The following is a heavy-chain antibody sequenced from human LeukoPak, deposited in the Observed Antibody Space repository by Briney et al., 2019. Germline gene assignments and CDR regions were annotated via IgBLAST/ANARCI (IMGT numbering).Heavy chain of an antibody. J-gene: IGHJ4*02. Sequence: GGSLRLSCAASGFTFSSYGMHWVRQAPGKGLEWVAVIWYNGSNKYYADSVKGRFTISRDNSKNTLYLQMNSLRAEDTAVYYCARDGGGATGGYFDYWGQGTLVTVSS. V-gene: IGHV3-33*01. CDR2: IWYNGSNK. D-gene: IGHD1-26*01. CDR1: GFTFSSYG. CDR3: ARDGGGATGGYFDY.